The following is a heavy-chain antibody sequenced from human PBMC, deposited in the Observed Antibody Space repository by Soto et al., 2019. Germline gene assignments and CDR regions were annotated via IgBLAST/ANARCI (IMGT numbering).Heavy chain of an antibody. D-gene: IGHD5-18*01. J-gene: IGHJ6*02. Sequence: GASVKVSCKASGYSFTSYGIGWVRQVPGQGPEWMGWISPYNGRTNYAQSVKGRVVMTTGISTNTVYLELRSLRSDDSAIYYCGRCRTDSYAMDFWGQGTTVTVSS. CDR2: ISPYNGRT. CDR3: GRCRTDSYAMDF. V-gene: IGHV1-18*01. CDR1: GYSFTSYG.